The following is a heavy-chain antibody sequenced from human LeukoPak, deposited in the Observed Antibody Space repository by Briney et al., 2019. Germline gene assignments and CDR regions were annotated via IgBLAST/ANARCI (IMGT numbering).Heavy chain of an antibody. CDR1: GFTFDDYA. CDR3: GKDPNFYDLFDY. CDR2: ISWNSGSI. V-gene: IGHV3-9*01. J-gene: IGHJ4*02. D-gene: IGHD3-3*01. Sequence: GRSLRLSCAASGFTFDDYAMHWVRQAPGKGLEWVSGISWNSGSIGYADSVKGRFTISRDNAKNSLYLQMNSLRAEDTALYYYGKDPNFYDLFDYWGQGTLVTVSS.